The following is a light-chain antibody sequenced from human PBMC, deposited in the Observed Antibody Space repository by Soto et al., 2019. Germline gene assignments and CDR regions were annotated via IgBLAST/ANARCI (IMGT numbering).Light chain of an antibody. CDR3: CSYTYSSTRV. CDR2: EVS. J-gene: IGLJ1*01. CDR1: SSDVGAYNY. Sequence: QSVLTQPASVSGSPGQSITISCTGTSSDVGAYNYVSWYQQHPGKAPKLMIYEVSNRPSGVSNRFSGSKSGNTASLTISGLQAEDEADYYCCSYTYSSTRVFGTGTKVTVL. V-gene: IGLV2-14*01.